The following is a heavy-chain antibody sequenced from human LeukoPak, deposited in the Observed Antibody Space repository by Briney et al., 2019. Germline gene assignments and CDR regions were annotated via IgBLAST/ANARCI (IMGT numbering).Heavy chain of an antibody. Sequence: GGSLRLSCAASGFTFSSYAMSWVRQAPGKGLEWVSAISGSGGSTYYADSVKGRFTISRDNSKNTLYLQMNSLRAEDTAVYYCAKDRGRIVVVITNYFDYWGQGTLVTVSS. CDR2: ISGSGGST. V-gene: IGHV3-23*01. J-gene: IGHJ4*02. CDR1: GFTFSSYA. CDR3: AKDRGRIVVVITNYFDY. D-gene: IGHD3-22*01.